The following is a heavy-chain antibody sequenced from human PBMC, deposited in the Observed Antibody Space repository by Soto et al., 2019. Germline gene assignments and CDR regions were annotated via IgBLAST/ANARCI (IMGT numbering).Heavy chain of an antibody. D-gene: IGHD3-22*01. CDR1: GGSFGGYY. CDR3: ARSAPDDDSSGYPNWFDP. V-gene: IGHV4-34*01. J-gene: IGHJ5*02. Sequence: SETLSLTCAVHGGSFGGYYWSWIRQPPGKGLEWIGEINHSGSTNYNPSLKSRVTISVDTSKNQFSLKLSSVTAADTAVYYCARSAPDDDSSGYPNWFDPWGQGTLVTVSS. CDR2: INHSGST.